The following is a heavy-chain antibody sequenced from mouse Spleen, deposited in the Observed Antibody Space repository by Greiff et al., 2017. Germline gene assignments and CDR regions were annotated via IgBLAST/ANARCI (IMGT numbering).Heavy chain of an antibody. V-gene: IGHV14-4*02. D-gene: IGHD4-1*02. J-gene: IGHJ4*01. CDR2: IDPENGDT. Sequence: EVKLMESGAELVRSGASVKLSCTASGFNIKDYYMHWVKQRPEQGLEWIGWIDPENGDTEYAPKFQGKATMTADTSSNTAYLQLSSLTSEDTAVYYCNERAPTGTNAMDYWGQGTSVTVSS. CDR1: GFNIKDYY. CDR3: NERAPTGTNAMDY.